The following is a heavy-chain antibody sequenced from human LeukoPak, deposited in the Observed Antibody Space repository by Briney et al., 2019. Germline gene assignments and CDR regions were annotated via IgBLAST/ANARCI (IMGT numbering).Heavy chain of an antibody. CDR1: GESISATSYY. CDR2: FYFSGPI. Sequence: SETLSLTCSVSGESISATSYYWVWIRQPPGKGLEWIGSFYFSGPIHYNPSLKSRATISVHTPKNQLSLKLSSVTAADTAVYFCARGHAPGPYFYDSTAYKFWGQGTLVTVSS. J-gene: IGHJ4*02. D-gene: IGHD3-22*01. CDR3: ARGHAPGPYFYDSTAYKF. V-gene: IGHV4-39*07.